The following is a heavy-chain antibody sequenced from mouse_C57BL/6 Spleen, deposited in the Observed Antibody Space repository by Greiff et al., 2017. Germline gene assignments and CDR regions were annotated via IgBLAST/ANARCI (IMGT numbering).Heavy chain of an antibody. D-gene: IGHD2-3*01. Sequence: VQLQESGAELAKPGASVKLSCKASGYTFTSYWMHWVKQRPGQGLEWIGYINPSSGYTKYNQKFKDKATLTADTSSSTAYVQLSSRTYEDSAVYDYARDGGPGYFDYWGQGTTLTVSS. CDR2: INPSSGYT. J-gene: IGHJ2*01. V-gene: IGHV1-7*01. CDR1: GYTFTSYW. CDR3: ARDGGPGYFDY.